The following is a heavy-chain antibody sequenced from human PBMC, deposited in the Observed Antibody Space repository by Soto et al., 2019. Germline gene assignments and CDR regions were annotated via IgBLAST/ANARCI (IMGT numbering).Heavy chain of an antibody. J-gene: IGHJ6*02. Sequence: LKISCKGSGYSFTSYWIAWVRQMPGKGLEWMGIINSGDSETRYSPSFQGQVTISADKSVSTAYLQWSSLKASDTAMYYCARHPRARYYYYGMDVWGQGTTVTVSS. V-gene: IGHV5-51*01. CDR2: INSGDSET. CDR3: ARHPRARYYYYGMDV. CDR1: GYSFTSYW.